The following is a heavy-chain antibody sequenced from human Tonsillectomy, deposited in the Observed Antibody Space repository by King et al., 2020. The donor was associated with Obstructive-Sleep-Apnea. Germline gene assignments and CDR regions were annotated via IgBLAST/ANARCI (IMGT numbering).Heavy chain of an antibody. D-gene: IGHD3-22*01. CDR2: ISGSGVST. V-gene: IGHV3-23*04. CDR1: GFTFSSYA. J-gene: IGHJ4*02. CDR3: AKDMIVVVITYFDY. Sequence: VQLVESGGGLVQPGGSLRLSCAASGFTFSSYAMSWVRQAPGKGLEWVSAISGSGVSTYYADSVKGRLTVSRDNSKNTLYLQMNSLRAEDTAVYYCAKDMIVVVITYFDYWGQGTLVTVSS.